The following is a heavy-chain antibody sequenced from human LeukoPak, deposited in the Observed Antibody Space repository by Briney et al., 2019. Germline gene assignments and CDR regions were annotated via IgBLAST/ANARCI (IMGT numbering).Heavy chain of an antibody. D-gene: IGHD3-3*01. Sequence: GESLKISCKGSGYRFTNYWIGWVRQLPGKGLEWLGIIYPGDSDTRYSPSFQGQVTISADKSISTAYLQWSSLKASDTAMYYCARHPEFGVVIPSDYWGQGTLVTVSS. V-gene: IGHV5-51*01. CDR2: IYPGDSDT. CDR1: GYRFTNYW. CDR3: ARHPEFGVVIPSDY. J-gene: IGHJ4*02.